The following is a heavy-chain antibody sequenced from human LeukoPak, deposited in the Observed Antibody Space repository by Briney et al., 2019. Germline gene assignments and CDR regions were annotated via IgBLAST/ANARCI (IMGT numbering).Heavy chain of an antibody. CDR1: GYTFTSYG. D-gene: IGHD3-9*01. J-gene: IGHJ5*02. CDR2: ISAYNGNT. V-gene: IGHV1-18*04. CDR3: ARGHLRYFDWLWNP. Sequence: ASVTVSCKASGYTFTSYGISWVRQAPGQGLEWMGWISAYNGNTNYAQKLQGRVTMTTDTSTSTAYMELRSLRSDDTAVYYCARGHLRYFDWLWNPRGQGTLVTVSS.